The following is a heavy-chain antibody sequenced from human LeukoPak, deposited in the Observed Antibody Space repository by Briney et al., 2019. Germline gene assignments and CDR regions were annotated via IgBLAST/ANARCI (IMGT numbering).Heavy chain of an antibody. J-gene: IGHJ1*01. V-gene: IGHV1-69*01. D-gene: IGHD2-2*01. CDR3: ARGSEDIVVVPAASAEYFQH. CDR2: IIPIFGTA. CDR1: GGTFSSYA. Sequence: SVKVSCKASGGTFSSYAISWVRQAPGQGLEWMGGIIPIFGTANYAQKFQGRVTITADESTSTAYMELSRLRSEDTAVYYCARGSEDIVVVPAASAEYFQHWGQGTLVTVSS.